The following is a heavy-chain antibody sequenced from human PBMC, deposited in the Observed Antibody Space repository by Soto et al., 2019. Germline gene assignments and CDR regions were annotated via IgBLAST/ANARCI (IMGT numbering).Heavy chain of an antibody. CDR2: ISGSGDST. V-gene: IGHV3-23*01. CDR1: GFTFNNYA. Sequence: LRLSCAASGFTFNNYAMTWVRQAPGKGLEWVSTISGSGDSTYYADSVKGRFTISRDNSKNTLYLQMNSLRPEDTAVYYCAKETGSYSDYWGQGTLVTVSS. J-gene: IGHJ4*02. CDR3: AKETGSYSDY. D-gene: IGHD1-26*01.